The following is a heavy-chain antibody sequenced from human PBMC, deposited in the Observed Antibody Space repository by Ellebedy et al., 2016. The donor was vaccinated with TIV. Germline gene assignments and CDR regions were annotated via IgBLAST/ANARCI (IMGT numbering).Heavy chain of an antibody. Sequence: SLKISCAASGFTFSSYGMHWVRQAPGKGLEWVAVISSDGSNKYYADSVKGRFTISRDNSKNTLYLQMNSLRAEDTAVYYCARDGSRFDYWGQGTLVTVSS. CDR1: GFTFSSYG. CDR3: ARDGSRFDY. V-gene: IGHV3-30*03. J-gene: IGHJ4*02. CDR2: ISSDGSNK.